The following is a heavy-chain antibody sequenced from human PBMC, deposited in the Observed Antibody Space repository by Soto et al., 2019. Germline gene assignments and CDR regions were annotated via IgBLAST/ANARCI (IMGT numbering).Heavy chain of an antibody. D-gene: IGHD1-1*01. CDR1: GGSLSTNS. J-gene: IGHJ4*02. V-gene: IGHV1-69*04. CDR2: FIPVVGVV. CDR3: ARLERSADY. Sequence: QVQLVQSGAEVKKPGSTVRVACKASGGSLSTNSLSWVRQAPGQGLEWMGRFIPVVGVVNYAQKFTGRVTISADTVTNTAYMELNSLTSDDPAVYYCARLERSADYWGQGTLVTVSS.